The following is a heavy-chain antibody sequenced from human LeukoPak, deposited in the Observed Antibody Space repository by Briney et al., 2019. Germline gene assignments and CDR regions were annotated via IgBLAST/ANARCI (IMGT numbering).Heavy chain of an antibody. CDR3: ARGGGDYYLDY. V-gene: IGHV4-34*01. Sequence: PSETLSLTCAVYGGSFSGYYWSWIRQPPGKGLEWVGEINHSGSTNYNPSLKRRVIISVDTSKNQFSLKLSSVTAADTAVYYCARGGGDYYLDYWGQGTLVTVSS. J-gene: IGHJ4*02. D-gene: IGHD3-16*01. CDR2: INHSGST. CDR1: GGSFSGYY.